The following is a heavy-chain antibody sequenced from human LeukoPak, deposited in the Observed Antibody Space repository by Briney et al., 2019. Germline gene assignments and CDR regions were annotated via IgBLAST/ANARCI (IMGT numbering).Heavy chain of an antibody. CDR1: GGSISSYY. CDR2: IYYSGST. CDR3: ARHQWLGAFDI. V-gene: IGHV4-59*08. J-gene: IGHJ3*02. D-gene: IGHD6-19*01. Sequence: SETLSLTCTVSGGSISSYYWSWIRQPPGKGLEWIGYIYYSGSTNYNPSFKSRVTISVDTSKNQFSLKLSSVTAADTAVYYCARHQWLGAFDIWGQGTMVTVSS.